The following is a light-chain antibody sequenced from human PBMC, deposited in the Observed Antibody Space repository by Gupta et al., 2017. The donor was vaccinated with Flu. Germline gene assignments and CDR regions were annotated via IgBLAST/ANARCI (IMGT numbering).Light chain of an antibody. CDR2: EAS. J-gene: IGLJ3*02. CDR1: SSDVGSYNL. CDR3: YSDACSSTWV. Sequence: QSALTQSASVAGSPGPSITISCTGTSSDVGSYNLVSWYQQPPRKAPKLIIYEASTRSSGVSGCFSGSKSVTTASVTISVLPAEVDADYYCYSDACSSTWVFGGGTKLTVL. V-gene: IGLV2-23*01.